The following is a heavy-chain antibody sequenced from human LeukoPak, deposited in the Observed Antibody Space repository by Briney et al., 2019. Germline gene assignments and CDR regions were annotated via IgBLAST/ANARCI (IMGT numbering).Heavy chain of an antibody. CDR3: ARDKIVYYYYMDV. Sequence: RGASVKVSCKASGYTFTGYYMHWVRQAPGQGLEWMGWINPNSGGTNYAQKFQGRVTMTRDTSISTAYMELSRLRSDDTAVYYCARDKIVYYYYMDVWGKGTTVTISS. CDR1: GYTFTGYY. V-gene: IGHV1-2*02. D-gene: IGHD3-16*02. J-gene: IGHJ6*03. CDR2: INPNSGGT.